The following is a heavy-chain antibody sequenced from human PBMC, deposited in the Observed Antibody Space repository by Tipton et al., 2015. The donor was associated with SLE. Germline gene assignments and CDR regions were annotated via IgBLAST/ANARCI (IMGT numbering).Heavy chain of an antibody. CDR2: INHRGST. CDR1: GGSFSGHY. Sequence: TLSLTCAVYGGSFSGHYWSWIRQPPGKGLEWIGEINHRGSTDYNPSLKSRVSISIDTSKNQFSLNLTSLTAADTAVYYCARDPGGFWSSWGQGTLVTVSS. CDR3: ARDPGGFWSS. D-gene: IGHD3-3*01. V-gene: IGHV4-34*01. J-gene: IGHJ5*02.